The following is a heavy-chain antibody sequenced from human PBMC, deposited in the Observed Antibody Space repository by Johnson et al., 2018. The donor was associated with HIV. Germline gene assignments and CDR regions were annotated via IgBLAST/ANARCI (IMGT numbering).Heavy chain of an antibody. D-gene: IGHD7-27*01. CDR1: GFTFSNAW. CDR2: IRYDGSNK. V-gene: IGHV3-30*02. CDR3: TTDGGLGSFDI. J-gene: IGHJ3*02. Sequence: QVQLVESGGGLVQPGGSLRLSCAASGFTFSNAWMSWVRQAPGKGLEWVAFIRYDGSNKYYADSVKGRFTISRDNSKNTLYLQMNSLKTEDTAVYYCTTDGGLGSFDIWGQGTMVAVSS.